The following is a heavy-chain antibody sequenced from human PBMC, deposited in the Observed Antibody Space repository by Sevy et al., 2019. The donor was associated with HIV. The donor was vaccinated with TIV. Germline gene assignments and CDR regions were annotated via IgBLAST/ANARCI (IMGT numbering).Heavy chain of an antibody. CDR1: GYTITGQY. J-gene: IGHJ4*02. D-gene: IGHD5-18*01. Sequence: ASVKVSCKASGYTITGQYIHWVRQAPGQGLEWMGWINPNSGDTKYAQEFKGRVTMTRDTSISTAYMELSGLKSDDTAVYYCSRDLRLRGYSYGCFDYWGQGTLVTVSS. CDR2: INPNSGDT. CDR3: SRDLRLRGYSYGCFDY. V-gene: IGHV1-2*02.